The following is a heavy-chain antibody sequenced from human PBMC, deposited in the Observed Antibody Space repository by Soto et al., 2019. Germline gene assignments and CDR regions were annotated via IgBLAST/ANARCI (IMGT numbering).Heavy chain of an antibody. CDR2: IYFSGST. Sequence: QLQLQESGPGLVKPSETLSLTCTVSGGSISSSSYYWGGFRQPPGRGRGGIGSIYFSGSTYYTPSLKSRVTISVDTSKNQFSLKLSSVTAADTAVYYCARHEVSGAVCSGGSCYSNWFDPWGQGTLVTVSS. CDR1: GGSISSSSYY. V-gene: IGHV4-39*01. D-gene: IGHD2-15*01. J-gene: IGHJ5*02. CDR3: ARHEVSGAVCSGGSCYSNWFDP.